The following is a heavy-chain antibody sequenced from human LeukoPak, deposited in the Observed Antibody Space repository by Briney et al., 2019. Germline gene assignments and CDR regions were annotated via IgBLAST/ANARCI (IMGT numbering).Heavy chain of an antibody. J-gene: IGHJ6*03. D-gene: IGHD3-3*01. Sequence: SETLSLTCTVSGYSISTGYYWDWIRQPPGKGLEWIGTFYHGGSTYYNPSLQSRVAMSVDTSTNQIYLKMASVTAADTAVYYCARLGRKIRGRATTKMERTADFNYYYYMDVWGKGTTVTISS. CDR2: FYHGGST. CDR3: ARLGRKIRGRATTKMERTADFNYYYYMDV. V-gene: IGHV4-38-2*02. CDR1: GYSISTGYY.